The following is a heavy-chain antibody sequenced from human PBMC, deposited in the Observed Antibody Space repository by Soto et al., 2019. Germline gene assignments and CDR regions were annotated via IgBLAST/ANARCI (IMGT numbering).Heavy chain of an antibody. CDR3: AKRVRYSSSSGYYFDY. CDR1: GFTFSSYA. D-gene: IGHD6-6*01. J-gene: IGHJ4*02. CDR2: ISGSGGST. V-gene: IGHV3-23*01. Sequence: GGSLRLSCAASGFTFSSYAMSWVRQAPGKGLEWVSAISGSGGSTYYADSVKGRFTISRDNSKNTLYLQMNSLRAEDTAVYYCAKRVRYSSSSGYYFDYWGQGTLVTVSS.